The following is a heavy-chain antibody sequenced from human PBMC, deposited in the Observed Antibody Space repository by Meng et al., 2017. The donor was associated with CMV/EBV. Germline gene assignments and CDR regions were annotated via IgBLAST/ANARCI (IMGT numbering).Heavy chain of an antibody. V-gene: IGHV1-69*10. CDR1: GGTFSSYA. Sequence: SVKVSCKASGGTFSSYAISWVRQAPGQGLEWMGGIIPILGIANYAQKFQGRVTITADKSTSTAYMELSSLRSEDTAVYYCAADYCGGDCYAGTKSDYWGQGTLVTVSS. D-gene: IGHD2-21*01. J-gene: IGHJ4*02. CDR2: IIPILGIA. CDR3: AADYCGGDCYAGTKSDY.